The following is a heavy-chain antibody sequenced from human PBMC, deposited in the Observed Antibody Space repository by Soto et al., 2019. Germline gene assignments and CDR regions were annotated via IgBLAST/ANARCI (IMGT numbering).Heavy chain of an antibody. V-gene: IGHV1-69*01. J-gene: IGHJ6*02. Sequence: QVQLVQSGAEVKKPGSSVKVSCKASGGTFSSYAISWVRQAPGQGREWMGGIIPIFGTANYAQKFHGRVTITEDESTSTAYMELSSLRSEDTAVYYCARYSHNVVPAATPHYYYYYGMDVWGQGTTVTVSS. CDR2: IIPIFGTA. CDR1: GGTFSSYA. CDR3: ARYSHNVVPAATPHYYYYYGMDV. D-gene: IGHD2-2*02.